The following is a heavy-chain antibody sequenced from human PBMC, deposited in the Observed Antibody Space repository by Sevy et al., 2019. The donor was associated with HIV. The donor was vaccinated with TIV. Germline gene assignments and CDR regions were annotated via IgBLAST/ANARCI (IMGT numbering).Heavy chain of an antibody. Sequence: SETLSLTCSVSGGSISSGSYYWNWIRQPAGKGLEWIGRIHISGSTNYNPSLKSRVTMSVDTSKNQFSLKRSSVTATDTAVYYCASLGVGGLWASDIWGQGTMVTVSS. CDR2: IHISGST. CDR1: GGSISSGSYY. J-gene: IGHJ3*02. CDR3: ASLGVGGLWASDI. D-gene: IGHD1-26*01. V-gene: IGHV4-61*02.